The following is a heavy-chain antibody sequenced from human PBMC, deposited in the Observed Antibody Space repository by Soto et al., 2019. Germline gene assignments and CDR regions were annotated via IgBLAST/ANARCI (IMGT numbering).Heavy chain of an antibody. Sequence: SETLSLTCTVSGGSITSSYWSWIRRPPGKGLEWIAYIYDTGISGYTPSTSYNPSLKSRVTMSVDTSKSQFSLKLTSVTAADTAVYYCARGEDAFFYCGLDVWGQGITVTVSS. V-gene: IGHV4-59*01. CDR3: ARGEDAFFYCGLDV. CDR2: IYDTGISGYTPST. CDR1: GGSITSSY. J-gene: IGHJ6*02.